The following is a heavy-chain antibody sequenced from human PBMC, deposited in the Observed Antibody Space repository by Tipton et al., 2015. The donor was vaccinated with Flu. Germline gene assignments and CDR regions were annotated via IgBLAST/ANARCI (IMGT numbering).Heavy chain of an antibody. Sequence: TLSLTCTVSGGSISSYYWSWIRQPPGKGLEWIGYIYYSGSTNDNPSLKSRVTISVDTSKNQFSLKLSSVTAADTAVYYCARVGGSSYYYYGMDVWGQGTTVTVSS. CDR3: ARVGGSSYYYYGMDV. V-gene: IGHV4-59*01. D-gene: IGHD1-26*01. CDR1: GGSISSYY. CDR2: IYYSGST. J-gene: IGHJ6*02.